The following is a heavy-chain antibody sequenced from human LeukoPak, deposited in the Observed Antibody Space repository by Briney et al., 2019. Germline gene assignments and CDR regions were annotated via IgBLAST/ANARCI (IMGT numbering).Heavy chain of an antibody. CDR2: RSNDGSKK. Sequence: GRSLRLSCAAPGFTFSPYAMHWVRQAPGKGLECVALRSNDGSKKYYADSVKGRFTISRDDSKNTLDLRMNSLRAEDTAVYYCAKDGYCSSTSCYPNHFDSWGQGTLVTVSS. D-gene: IGHD2-2*03. V-gene: IGHV3-30*18. J-gene: IGHJ4*02. CDR1: GFTFSPYA. CDR3: AKDGYCSSTSCYPNHFDS.